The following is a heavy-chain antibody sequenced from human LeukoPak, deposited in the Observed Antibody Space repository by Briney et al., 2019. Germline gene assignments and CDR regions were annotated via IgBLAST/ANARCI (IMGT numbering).Heavy chain of an antibody. CDR3: AKLPYFAYFDY. CDR2: ISGSGGSI. Sequence: PGGSLRLSCAAPGFTFSSYAMNWVRQAPGKGLEWVSAISGSGGSIYYADSVKGRFTISRDNSKNTLYLQMNSLRAEDTAVYHCAKLPYFAYFDYWGQGTLVSVSS. D-gene: IGHD3-9*01. V-gene: IGHV3-23*01. CDR1: GFTFSSYA. J-gene: IGHJ4*02.